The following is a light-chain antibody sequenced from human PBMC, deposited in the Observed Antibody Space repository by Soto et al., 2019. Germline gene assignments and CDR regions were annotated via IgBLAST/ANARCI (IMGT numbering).Light chain of an antibody. CDR3: NSYRAISTYV. Sequence: QSALTQPASVSGSPGQSITISCTGTSSDIGGYNFVSWYQQYPGKAPKLLIYDVRNRPSGISNRFSGSKSDNTASLIISGLQAEDEADYYCNSYRAISTYVFGTGTKVTVL. CDR1: SSDIGGYNF. V-gene: IGLV2-14*03. CDR2: DVR. J-gene: IGLJ1*01.